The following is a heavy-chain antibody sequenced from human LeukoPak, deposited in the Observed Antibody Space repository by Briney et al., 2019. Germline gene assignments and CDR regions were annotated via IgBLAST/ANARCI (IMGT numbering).Heavy chain of an antibody. Sequence: GGSLTLSCATSGFTFSFYGMHWVRQAPGKGLEWVAVISYDGDNKYYANSVKGRFTISRDNSKNTLYLQMNSLKTEDTAVYFCAKDKLLWFGYFDYWGQGTLLTVSS. CDR1: GFTFSFYG. CDR2: ISYDGDNK. V-gene: IGHV3-30*18. CDR3: AKDKLLWFGYFDY. J-gene: IGHJ4*02. D-gene: IGHD3-10*01.